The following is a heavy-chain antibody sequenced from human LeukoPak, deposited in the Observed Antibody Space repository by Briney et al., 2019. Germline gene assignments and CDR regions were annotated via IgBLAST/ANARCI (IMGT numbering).Heavy chain of an antibody. V-gene: IGHV3-23*01. D-gene: IGHD6-19*01. CDR2: ISGSGVNT. Sequence: GGSLRLSCAASGFTFSSSAMSWVRQAPGKGLEWVSVISGSGVNTYYADSVKGRFTISRDNSKNTLYLQVNSLRAEDTAVYYCAKHKISSGWYLGWFDPWGQGTLVTVSS. CDR1: GFTFSSSA. CDR3: AKHKISSGWYLGWFDP. J-gene: IGHJ5*02.